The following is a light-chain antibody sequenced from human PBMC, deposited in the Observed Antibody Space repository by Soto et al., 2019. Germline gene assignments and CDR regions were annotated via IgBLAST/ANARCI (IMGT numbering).Light chain of an antibody. CDR3: AAWDDSLSAWV. CDR2: TND. CDR1: RSNFGSNP. Sequence: QSVLTQPPSASGTPGQRVTISCSGSRSNFGSNPVNWYQQLPGAAPKLLLYTNDQRPSRVPDRFSGSKSGTSASLAISGLQSEDEADYYCAAWDDSLSAWVFGGGTKVTVL. V-gene: IGLV1-44*01. J-gene: IGLJ3*02.